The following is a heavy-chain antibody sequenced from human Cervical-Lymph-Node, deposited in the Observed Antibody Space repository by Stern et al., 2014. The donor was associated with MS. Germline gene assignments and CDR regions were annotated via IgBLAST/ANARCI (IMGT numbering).Heavy chain of an antibody. V-gene: IGHV3-11*01. J-gene: IGHJ4*02. CDR3: ARDRKYDSSGYSRYYFDY. CDR1: GVTFSDYY. CDR2: ISGGGSTI. Sequence: VKLVESGGGLVKPGRSLRLSCVDSGVTFSDYYMSWIRQVPGKGLEWVATISGGGSTIFYADAVKGRFTISRDNSKNSLYLQMNSLRAEDTAVYFCARDRKYDSSGYSRYYFDYWGQGTLVTVSS. D-gene: IGHD3-22*01.